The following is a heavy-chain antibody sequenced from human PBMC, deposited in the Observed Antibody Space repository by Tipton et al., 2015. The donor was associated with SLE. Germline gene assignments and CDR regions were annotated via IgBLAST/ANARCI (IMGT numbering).Heavy chain of an antibody. J-gene: IGHJ6*02. CDR3: ARDSAVWLKELLRRSGLEV. CDR1: GFTFSSYS. CDR2: ISSRGGDT. V-gene: IGHV3-23*01. D-gene: IGHD3-10*01. Sequence: SLRLSCAASGFTFSSYSMNWVRQAPGKGLEWVSAISSRGGDTHYADSVQGRFTISRDNSRNTLDLQMNSLRAEDTAVYYCARDSAVWLKELLRRSGLEVWGQGITGTGS.